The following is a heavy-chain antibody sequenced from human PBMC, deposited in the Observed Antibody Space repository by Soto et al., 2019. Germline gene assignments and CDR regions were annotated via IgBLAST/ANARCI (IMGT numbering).Heavy chain of an antibody. J-gene: IGHJ6*02. CDR3: AKDTGNYDSRNRQDYYGMDV. Sequence: EVQLLESGGGLVQPGGSLRLFCAASGFTFSSYAMSWVRQAPGKGLEWVSAISGSGATTYYADSVKGRFTISRDNSKNTLYLQMNSLRAEDTAVYYCAKDTGNYDSRNRQDYYGMDVWGQGTTVTVSS. D-gene: IGHD3-22*01. CDR1: GFTFSSYA. V-gene: IGHV3-23*01. CDR2: ISGSGATT.